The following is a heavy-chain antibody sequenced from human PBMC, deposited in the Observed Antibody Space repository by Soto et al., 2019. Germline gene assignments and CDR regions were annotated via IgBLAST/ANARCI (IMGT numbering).Heavy chain of an antibody. V-gene: IGHV3-66*01. CDR2: IDSGGST. J-gene: IGHJ1*01. CDR1: GFTVSSNY. CDR3: ARDMVRGLYPEYFQH. D-gene: IGHD3-10*01. Sequence: EVQLVESGGGLVQPGGSLRLSCAASGFTVSSNYMSWVRQAPGKGLELVSVIDSGGSTYYADSVKGRFTISRDNSKNTLYLQMNRLRAEDTAVYYCARDMVRGLYPEYFQHWGQGTLVTVSS.